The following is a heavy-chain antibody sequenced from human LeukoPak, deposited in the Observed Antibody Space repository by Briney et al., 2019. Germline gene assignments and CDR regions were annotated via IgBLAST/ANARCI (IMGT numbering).Heavy chain of an antibody. V-gene: IGHV3-9*03. CDR2: ISWNSGSI. CDR3: AKDSCSSTSCYGGFDY. J-gene: IGHJ4*02. D-gene: IGHD2-2*01. CDR1: GFTFDDYA. Sequence: PGGSLRLSCAASGFTFDDYAMHWVRQAPGKGLEWVSGISWNSGSIGYADSVKGRFTISRDNAKNSLYLQMNSLRAEDMALYYCAKDSCSSTSCYGGFDYWGQGTLVTVSS.